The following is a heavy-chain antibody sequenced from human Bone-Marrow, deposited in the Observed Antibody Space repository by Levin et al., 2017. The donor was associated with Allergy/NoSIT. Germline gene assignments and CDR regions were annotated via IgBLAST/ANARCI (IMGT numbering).Heavy chain of an antibody. CDR2: IDWNGGST. CDR1: GFAFDDYG. J-gene: IGHJ6*02. Sequence: LSLTCAASGFAFDDYGMNWVRQVPGKGLEWVAGIDWNGGSTGYGDSVKGRFTISRDSAKNSVYLQMNSLRAEDTALYHCAKMTTTLFYYGMDVWGQGTTVTVSS. V-gene: IGHV3-20*01. CDR3: AKMTTTLFYYGMDV. D-gene: IGHD1-1*01.